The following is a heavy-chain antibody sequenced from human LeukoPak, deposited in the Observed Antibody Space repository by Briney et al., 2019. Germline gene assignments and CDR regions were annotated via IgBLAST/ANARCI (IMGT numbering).Heavy chain of an antibody. CDR1: GFTFSNYA. J-gene: IGHJ4*02. V-gene: IGHV3-23*01. Sequence: GGSLRLSCAASGFTFSNYAMSWVRQAPGKGLEWVSAISGSGDITYYADSVKGRFTISRDDSRNTLYLQMNSLRAEDTAIYYCAKDKGYCSSTSCSPADYWGQGTLVTVSS. D-gene: IGHD2-2*01. CDR2: ISGSGDIT. CDR3: AKDKGYCSSTSCSPADY.